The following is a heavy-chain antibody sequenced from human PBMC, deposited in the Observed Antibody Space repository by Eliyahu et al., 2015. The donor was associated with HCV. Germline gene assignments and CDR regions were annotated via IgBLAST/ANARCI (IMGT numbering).Heavy chain of an antibody. CDR2: INQDGSVK. CDR3: ARDPAFSAFDI. D-gene: IGHD3-3*02. J-gene: IGHJ3*02. Sequence: EVQLAESGGGLVQPGGSLRLSCTASGFSFSKYWMSWVRQDPGKGLELVANINQDGSVKNYVDSAKGRFTISRDNAKNSLYLQMNRLRAEETAIYYCARDPAFSAFDIWGQGTIVTVSS. CDR1: GFSFSKYW. V-gene: IGHV3-7*01.